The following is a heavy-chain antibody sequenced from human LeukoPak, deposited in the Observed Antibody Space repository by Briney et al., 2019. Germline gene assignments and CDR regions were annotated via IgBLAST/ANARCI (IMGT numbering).Heavy chain of an antibody. V-gene: IGHV3-20*04. CDR3: AREGVGAKGDAFDI. Sequence: GGSLRLSCAASGFTFSSYSMNWVRQAPGKGLEWVSGINWNGGSTGYADSVKGRFTISRDNAKNSLYLQMNSLRAEDTALYYCAREGVGAKGDAFDIWGQGTMVTVSS. CDR2: INWNGGST. D-gene: IGHD1-26*01. J-gene: IGHJ3*02. CDR1: GFTFSSYS.